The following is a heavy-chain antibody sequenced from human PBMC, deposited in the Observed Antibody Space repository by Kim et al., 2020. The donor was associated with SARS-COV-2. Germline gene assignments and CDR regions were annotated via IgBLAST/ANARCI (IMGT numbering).Heavy chain of an antibody. CDR1: GFTFSNYW. J-gene: IGHJ3*02. CDR3: ARVFNYDFWSGYRHGAFDI. Sequence: GGSLRLSCAASGFTFSNYWMHWVRQAPGKGLVWVSRINIDGSSTSYADSMKGRFTISRDNAKNTLYLQMNSLRAEDTAVYYCARVFNYDFWSGYRHGAFDIWGQGTMVTVSS. V-gene: IGHV3-74*01. D-gene: IGHD3-3*01. CDR2: INIDGSST.